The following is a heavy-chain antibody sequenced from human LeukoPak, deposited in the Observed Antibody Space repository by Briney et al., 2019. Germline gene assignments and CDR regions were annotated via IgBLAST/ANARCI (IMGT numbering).Heavy chain of an antibody. CDR3: ARPPYSSSWDPGWFDP. D-gene: IGHD6-13*01. CDR2: ISPTSDYT. V-gene: IGHV3-11*06. Sequence: GGSLRLSCAASGFTFIDYSMSWIRQAPGKGLEWVSYISPTSDYTSYADSVKGRFTISRDNAKNSLYLQMNSLRAEDTAVYYCARPPYSSSWDPGWFDPWGQGTLITVSS. CDR1: GFTFIDYS. J-gene: IGHJ5*02.